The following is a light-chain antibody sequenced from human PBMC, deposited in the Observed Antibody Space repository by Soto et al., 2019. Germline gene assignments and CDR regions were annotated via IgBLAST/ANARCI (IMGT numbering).Light chain of an antibody. V-gene: IGKV3-11*01. CDR3: QQRCSWSSIT. CDR2: DAS. CDR1: RSVTTY. J-gene: IGKJ5*01. Sequence: IVLTQPQATLSLSPGERATLSCRDSRSVTTYLAWYQKKPGQAPRLLIHDASNRATGIPAWFSGGGSGTDVTPTIISIEPEDFAVYYYQQRCSWSSITFGQGTRLEIK.